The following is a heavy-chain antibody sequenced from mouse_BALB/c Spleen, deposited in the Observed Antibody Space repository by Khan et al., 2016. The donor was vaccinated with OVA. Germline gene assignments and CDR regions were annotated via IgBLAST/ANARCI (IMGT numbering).Heavy chain of an antibody. Sequence: QIQLVQSGPEMKKPGETVKISCKASGYTFTNYGMNWVKQSPGKALKWMGWINTFTGEPTYADDFKGLFAFPLESSARIASLQINNLKNEDTATYFCARPLYFSYSLDHWGQGTSVTVSS. J-gene: IGHJ4*01. CDR3: ARPLYFSYSLDH. CDR1: GYTFTNYG. V-gene: IGHV9-3-1*01. CDR2: INTFTGEP. D-gene: IGHD2-12*01.